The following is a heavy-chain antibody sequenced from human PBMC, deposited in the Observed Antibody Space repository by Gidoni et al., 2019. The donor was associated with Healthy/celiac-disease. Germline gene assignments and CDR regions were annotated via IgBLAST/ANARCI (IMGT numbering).Heavy chain of an antibody. CDR3: ARDFYDSSGYYYEDAFDI. CDR2: ISSSSSYI. V-gene: IGHV3-21*01. D-gene: IGHD3-22*01. J-gene: IGHJ3*02. Sequence: EVQLVESGGGLVKPGGSLRLSCADSGFTFSSYSMTWVRQAPGKGLEWVSSISSSSSYIYYADSVKGRFTISRDNAKSSLYLQMNSLRAEDTAVYYCARDFYDSSGYYYEDAFDIWGQGTMVTVSS. CDR1: GFTFSSYS.